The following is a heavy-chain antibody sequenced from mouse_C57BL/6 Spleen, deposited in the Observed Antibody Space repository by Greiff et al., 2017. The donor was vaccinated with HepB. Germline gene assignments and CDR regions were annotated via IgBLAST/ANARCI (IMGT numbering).Heavy chain of an antibody. Sequence: EVKLQESGPGLVKPSQSLSLTCSVTGYSITSGYYWNWIRQFPGNKLEWMGYISYDGSNNYNPSLKNRTSITRDTSKNQFFLKLNSVTTEDTATYYCARGHYYGSSFDYWGQGTTLTVSS. CDR3: ARGHYYGSSFDY. J-gene: IGHJ2*01. D-gene: IGHD1-1*01. CDR1: GYSITSGYY. CDR2: ISYDGSN. V-gene: IGHV3-6*01.